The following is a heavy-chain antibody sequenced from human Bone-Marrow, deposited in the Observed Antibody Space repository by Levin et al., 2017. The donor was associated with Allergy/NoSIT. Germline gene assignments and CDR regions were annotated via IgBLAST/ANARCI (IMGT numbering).Heavy chain of an antibody. V-gene: IGHV3-30*18. J-gene: IGHJ4*02. D-gene: IGHD3-3*01. Sequence: AGGSLRLSCAASGFTFSSYGMHWVRQAPGKGLEWVAVISYDGSNKYYADSVKGRFTISRDNSKNTLYLQMNSLRAEDTAVYYCAKHSGRFLEWLPMRYWGQGTLVTVSS. CDR2: ISYDGSNK. CDR3: AKHSGRFLEWLPMRY. CDR1: GFTFSSYG.